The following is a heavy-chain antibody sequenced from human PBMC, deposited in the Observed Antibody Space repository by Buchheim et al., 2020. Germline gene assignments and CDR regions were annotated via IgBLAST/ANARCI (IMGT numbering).Heavy chain of an antibody. Sequence: EVQLVESGGGLVQPGGSLRLSCAASGFTFSIFGMNWVRQAPGKGLEWVSYINPSGTTISYADSVRGRFTMSRDTAKSSLYLQMDSLRAEDTAVYYCARVRIWGTSNYYGMDVWGQRTT. D-gene: IGHD7-27*01. J-gene: IGHJ6*02. V-gene: IGHV3-48*04. CDR1: GFTFSIFG. CDR2: INPSGTTI. CDR3: ARVRIWGTSNYYGMDV.